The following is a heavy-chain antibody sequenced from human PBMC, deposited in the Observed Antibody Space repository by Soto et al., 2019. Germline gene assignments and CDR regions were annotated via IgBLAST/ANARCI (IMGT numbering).Heavy chain of an antibody. Sequence: PSETLSLACAVYGGSFSGYYWSWIRQPPGKGLEWIGEINHSGSTNYNPSLKSRVTISVDTSKNQFSLKLTSMTATDSAVYYCARQKTMGPTFFASWGPGALVTVSS. CDR1: GGSFSGYY. J-gene: IGHJ4*02. D-gene: IGHD1-26*01. CDR2: INHSGST. V-gene: IGHV4-34*01. CDR3: ARQKTMGPTFFAS.